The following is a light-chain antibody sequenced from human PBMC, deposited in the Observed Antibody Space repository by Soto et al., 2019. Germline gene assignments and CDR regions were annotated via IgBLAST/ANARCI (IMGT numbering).Light chain of an antibody. CDR3: QQSYSSPPT. CDR2: DAS. V-gene: IGKV1-9*01. CDR1: QGINTY. J-gene: IGKJ1*01. Sequence: DIQLTQSPSFLSASVGDRVTITCRASQGINTYLAWYQQKLGKAPKVLIYDASKLHSGVPSRFSGSGSGTEFTLTISSLQPEDFATYYCQQSYSSPPTFGQWTKVDIK.